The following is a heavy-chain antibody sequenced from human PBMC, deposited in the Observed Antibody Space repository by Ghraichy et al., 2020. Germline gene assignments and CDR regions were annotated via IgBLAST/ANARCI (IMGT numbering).Heavy chain of an antibody. D-gene: IGHD1-7*01. Sequence: LTCAASGFTFSSYYMNWVRQAPGKGLECVSSISSSSSYISYADSLKGRFTISRDNAKNSLYLQMNSLRAEDTAVYYCVRADYTVNYDGLNWFDPWGQGTLVTVSS. CDR1: GFTFSSYY. CDR3: VRADYTVNYDGLNWFDP. V-gene: IGHV3-21*01. CDR2: ISSSSSYI. J-gene: IGHJ5*02.